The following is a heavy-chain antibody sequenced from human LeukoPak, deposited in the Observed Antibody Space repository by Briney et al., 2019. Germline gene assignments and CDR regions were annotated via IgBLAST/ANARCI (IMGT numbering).Heavy chain of an antibody. D-gene: IGHD3-3*01. CDR1: GYTFTSYY. Sequence: ASVKVSCKASGYTFTSYYMHWVRQAPGQGLEWMGIINPSGGSTSYAQKFQGRVTMTRDTSTSTVYMELSSLRSDDTAVYYCARDTYYDLWSGAIEFDPWGQGTLVTVSS. V-gene: IGHV1-46*01. J-gene: IGHJ5*02. CDR3: ARDTYYDLWSGAIEFDP. CDR2: INPSGGST.